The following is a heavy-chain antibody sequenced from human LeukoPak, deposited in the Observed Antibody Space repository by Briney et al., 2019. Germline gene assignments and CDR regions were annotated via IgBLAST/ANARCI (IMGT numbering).Heavy chain of an antibody. D-gene: IGHD4-17*01. CDR2: INPSGGST. V-gene: IGHV1-46*01. CDR1: GYTFTSYY. CDR3: ARADYGDYDFEYFQH. J-gene: IGHJ1*01. Sequence: ASVKVSCKASGYTFTSYYMHWVRQAPGQGLEWMGIINPSGGSTSYAQKFQGRVTMTRDMSTSTVYMELSSLRSEDTAVYYCARADYGDYDFEYFQHWGQGTLVTVSS.